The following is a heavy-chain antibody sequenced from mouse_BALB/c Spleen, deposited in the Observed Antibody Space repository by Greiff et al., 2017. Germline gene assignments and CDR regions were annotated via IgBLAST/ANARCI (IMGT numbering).Heavy chain of an antibody. Sequence: VMLVESGPGLVAPSQSLSITCTVSGFSLTSYGVHWVRQPPGKGLEWLGVIWAGGSTNYNSALMSRLSISKDNSKSQVFLKMNSLQTDDTAMYYCARDIYYGNLYWYFDVWGAGTTVTVSS. D-gene: IGHD2-1*01. V-gene: IGHV2-9*02. CDR1: GFSLTSYG. J-gene: IGHJ1*01. CDR2: IWAGGST. CDR3: ARDIYYGNLYWYFDV.